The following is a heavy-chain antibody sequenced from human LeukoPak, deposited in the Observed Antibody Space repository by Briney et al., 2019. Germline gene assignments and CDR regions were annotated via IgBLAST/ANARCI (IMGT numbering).Heavy chain of an antibody. J-gene: IGHJ4*02. CDR1: GFTFSNYN. V-gene: IGHV3-21*01. Sequence: PGGSLRLSCAASGFTFSNYNMNWVRQAPGKGLEWVSSIRSSTTHVYYADSVKGRFTISRDNAKNSLYLQMNSLRAEDTAVYYCARDSLTMIVGRQKRGLDYWGQGTLVTVSS. CDR3: ARDSLTMIVGRQKRGLDY. D-gene: IGHD3-22*01. CDR2: IRSSTTHV.